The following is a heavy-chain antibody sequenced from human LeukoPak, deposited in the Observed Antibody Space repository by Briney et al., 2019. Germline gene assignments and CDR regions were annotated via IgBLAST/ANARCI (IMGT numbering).Heavy chain of an antibody. D-gene: IGHD4-17*01. V-gene: IGHV3-9*01. CDR2: ISWNSDYI. J-gene: IGHJ3*02. CDR3: VRDFDGDYDAFDM. Sequence: GGSLRLSCAVSGFIFDDFAMHWVRQVPGKGLEWVSGISWNSDYIRYADPVKGRFTISRDNAKNSLNLQMTSLRPEDTALYFCVRDFDGDYDAFDMWGQGTRVTVSS. CDR1: GFIFDDFA.